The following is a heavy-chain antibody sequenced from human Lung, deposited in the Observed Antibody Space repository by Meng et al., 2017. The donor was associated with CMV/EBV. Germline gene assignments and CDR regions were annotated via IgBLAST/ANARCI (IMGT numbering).Heavy chain of an antibody. CDR3: ARYRTGDCSSTSCYNNYYYYGMDV. CDR2: IIPIFVIA. V-gene: IGHV1-69*05. J-gene: IGHJ6*02. CDR1: GGTFSNYA. Sequence: SXXVSXKASGGTFSNYAFSWVRQAPGQGLEWMGGIIPIFVIANYAQKFQGRVTIATDESTSTAYMELISLRPEDTAVYYCARYRTGDCSSTSCYNNYYYYGMDVGXQGTXVTVSS. D-gene: IGHD2-2*02.